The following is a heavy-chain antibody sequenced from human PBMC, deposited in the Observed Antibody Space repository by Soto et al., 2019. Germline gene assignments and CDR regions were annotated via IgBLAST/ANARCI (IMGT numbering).Heavy chain of an antibody. CDR2: IKQDGSEK. Sequence: EVQLVESGGGLVQPGGSLRLSCAASGFTFSSYWMSWVRQAPGKGLEWVANIKQDGSEKYYVDSVKGRFTISRDNAKNSLYLQMNSLRAEDTAVYYCARMAARITIFGVVDYWGQGTLVTVSS. CDR3: ARMAARITIFGVVDY. D-gene: IGHD3-3*01. CDR1: GFTFSSYW. V-gene: IGHV3-7*01. J-gene: IGHJ4*02.